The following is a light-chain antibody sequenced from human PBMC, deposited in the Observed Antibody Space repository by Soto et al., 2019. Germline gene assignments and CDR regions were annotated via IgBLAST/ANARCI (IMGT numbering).Light chain of an antibody. CDR2: EVS. V-gene: IGLV2-8*01. CDR3: SSYAGSNNSYV. J-gene: IGLJ1*01. CDR1: SSDVGGYNY. Sequence: QSALTQPPSASGSPAQSVTISCTGTSSDVGGYNYVSWYQQHPGKAPKLMIYEVSKRPSGVPDRFSGSKSGNTASLPVSGLQAEDEADYYCSSYAGSNNSYVFGTGTKLTVL.